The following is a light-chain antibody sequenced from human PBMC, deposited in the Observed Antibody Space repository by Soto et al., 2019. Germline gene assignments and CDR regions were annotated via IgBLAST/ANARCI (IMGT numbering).Light chain of an antibody. CDR2: AAS. CDR1: QDISSH. J-gene: IGKJ4*02. CDR3: QQVKPYPLT. V-gene: IGKV1-9*01. Sequence: DIQLTQSPSFLSASVGDRVTITCRASQDISSHLAWYQQKPGKAPKLLIYAASTLQSGVPSGFGGSESWSEFSLTINSMMHKDFATWYCQQVKPYPLTVGGGTKGKIK.